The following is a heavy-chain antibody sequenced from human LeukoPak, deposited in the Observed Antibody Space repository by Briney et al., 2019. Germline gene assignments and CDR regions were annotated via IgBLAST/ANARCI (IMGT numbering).Heavy chain of an antibody. CDR3: ARELAGRGGPTIDY. J-gene: IGHJ4*02. V-gene: IGHV6-1*01. CDR2: AYYRSKWYN. CDR1: GGSVSSNRAA. D-gene: IGHD4-23*01. Sequence: KASAPLSLPFAIFGGSVSSNRAAWNSNRQAPSRSLSWLGRAYYRSKWYNDYAVSVKSRITINPDTSKNQFSLQLNSVTPEDTAVYYCARELAGRGGPTIDYWGQGTLVTVSS.